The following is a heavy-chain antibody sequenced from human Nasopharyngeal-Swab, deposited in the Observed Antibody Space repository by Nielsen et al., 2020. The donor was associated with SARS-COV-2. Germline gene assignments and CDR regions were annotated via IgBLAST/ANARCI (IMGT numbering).Heavy chain of an antibody. D-gene: IGHD3-10*01. CDR3: ARARRPSSMVRHRLNWFDP. J-gene: IGHJ5*02. V-gene: IGHV4-34*01. CDR1: GFTFSSYE. CDR2: INHSGST. Sequence: ESLKISCAASGFTFSSYEMNWVRQPPGKGLEWIGEINHSGSTNYNPSLKSRVTISVDTSKNQFSLKLSSVSVADTAVYYCARARRPSSMVRHRLNWFDPWGQGTLVTVSS.